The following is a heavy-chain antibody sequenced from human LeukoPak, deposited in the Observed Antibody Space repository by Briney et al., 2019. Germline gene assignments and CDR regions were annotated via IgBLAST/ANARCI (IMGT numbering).Heavy chain of an antibody. Sequence: GGSLRLSCAASGFTFSNYWMTWVRQTRGKGLEWMAIIKQDGSEKYYVDSVKGRFTISRDNAKNSLYLQMNSLSAEDTAVYYCARGRLNYWGQGTLVTVSS. J-gene: IGHJ4*02. V-gene: IGHV3-7*01. CDR1: GFTFSNYW. CDR2: IKQDGSEK. D-gene: IGHD5-12*01. CDR3: ARGRLNY.